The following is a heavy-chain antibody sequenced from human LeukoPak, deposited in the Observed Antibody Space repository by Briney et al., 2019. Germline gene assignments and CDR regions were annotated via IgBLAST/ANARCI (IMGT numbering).Heavy chain of an antibody. CDR2: ISTSGST. Sequence: GGSLRLSCAASGFTVSSNYMSWVRQVSGEGLEFVSLISTSGSTDYADSVKGRFTISSDNSKNTVHLHMNSLRAEDTAVYYCARVRSDSRGWYEFDYWGQGTLVTVSS. V-gene: IGHV3-53*01. D-gene: IGHD6-19*01. CDR3: ARVRSDSRGWYEFDY. J-gene: IGHJ4*02. CDR1: GFTVSSNY.